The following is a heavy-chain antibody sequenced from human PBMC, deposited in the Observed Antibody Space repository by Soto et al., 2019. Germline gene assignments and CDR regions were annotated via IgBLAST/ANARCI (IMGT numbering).Heavy chain of an antibody. J-gene: IGHJ6*02. CDR1: RYTFTNFY. CDR3: ARSQVGRPLDV. D-gene: IGHD1-26*01. V-gene: IGHV1-46*01. Sequence: PSVKVSCKASRYTFTNFYIHCLRQAPGQGLEWMGIINPSGGSTTYPQKFHGRVTMTRDTSTSTVHMELITLRSEDTAVYYCARSQVGRPLDVWGPGTTVTVSS. CDR2: INPSGGST.